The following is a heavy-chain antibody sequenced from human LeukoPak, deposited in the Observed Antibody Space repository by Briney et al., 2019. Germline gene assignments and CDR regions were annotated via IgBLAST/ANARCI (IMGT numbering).Heavy chain of an antibody. Sequence: GGSLRLSCAASGFTISSLWVHWVRQAPGKGLVWVSRINSDGSSTSYVDSVKGRFTISRDNAKNTLYLQMNNLRADDTAVYYCARGAYSFDCWGQGTLVTVSS. D-gene: IGHD4-11*01. J-gene: IGHJ4*02. V-gene: IGHV3-74*01. CDR3: ARGAYSFDC. CDR2: INSDGSST. CDR1: GFTISSLW.